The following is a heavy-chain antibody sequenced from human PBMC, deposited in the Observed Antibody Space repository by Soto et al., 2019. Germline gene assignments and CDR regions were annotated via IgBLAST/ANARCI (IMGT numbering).Heavy chain of an antibody. CDR1: GFPSRTYA. J-gene: IGHJ4*02. V-gene: IGHV3-30-3*01. CDR3: ARAPGEGRVAYFDY. D-gene: IGHD3-10*01. Sequence: QVQLVESGGGVVQPGRSLRLSCATSGFPSRTYAIHWVRQVPGKGLEWVAGISNGGNYKYYADSFNGRFTVSRDDSKNTIFLQMNSLRPHDTAVFYCARAPGEGRVAYFDYWGQGTLVSVSS. CDR2: ISNGGNYK.